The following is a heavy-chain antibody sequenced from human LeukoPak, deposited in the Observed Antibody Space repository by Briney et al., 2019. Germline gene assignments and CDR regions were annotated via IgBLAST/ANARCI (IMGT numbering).Heavy chain of an antibody. V-gene: IGHV4-59*01. CDR1: GGSISSYY. Sequence: SETLSLTCTVSGGSISSYYWSWIRQPPGKGLEWIGYIYYSGSTNYNPSLKSRVTISVDTSKNQFSLKLSSVTTADTAVYYCARFSYDSSGSNHYFDYWGQGTLVTVSS. D-gene: IGHD3-22*01. J-gene: IGHJ4*02. CDR3: ARFSYDSSGSNHYFDY. CDR2: IYYSGST.